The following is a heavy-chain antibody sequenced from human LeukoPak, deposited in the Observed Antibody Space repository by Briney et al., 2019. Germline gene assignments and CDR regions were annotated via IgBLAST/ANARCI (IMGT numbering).Heavy chain of an antibody. CDR1: GGTFSSYA. Sequence: ASVKVSCKASGGTFSSYAFSWVRQAPGQGLEWMGWISAYSGKTNYAQRLQGRVTMTTDTSTSTAYMELRSLRSDDTAVYYCARDRSGMSYYNYWGQGILVTVSS. CDR3: ARDRSGMSYYNY. CDR2: ISAYSGKT. V-gene: IGHV1-18*01. J-gene: IGHJ4*02. D-gene: IGHD1-26*01.